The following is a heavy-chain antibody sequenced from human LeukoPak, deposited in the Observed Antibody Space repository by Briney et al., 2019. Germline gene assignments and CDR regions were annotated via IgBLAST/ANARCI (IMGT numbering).Heavy chain of an antibody. Sequence: SETLCLTRTVSGASVSSVSYYWSWIRQPPGKGLEWIGYISYSGTSHYNPSLKSRVTISVDMSKNQFALKLTSVTAADTAVYYCARLSAGTRLDFWGQGTLVTVSS. V-gene: IGHV4-61*01. CDR2: ISYSGTS. D-gene: IGHD2-2*01. CDR1: GASVSSVSYY. CDR3: ARLSAGTRLDF. J-gene: IGHJ4*01.